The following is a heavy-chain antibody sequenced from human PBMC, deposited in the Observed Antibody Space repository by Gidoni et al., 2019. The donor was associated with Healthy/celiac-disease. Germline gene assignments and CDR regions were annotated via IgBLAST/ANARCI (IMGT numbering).Heavy chain of an antibody. CDR3: ASARGRPLGTGYYYYGMDV. CDR1: GFTFSSYW. J-gene: IGHJ6*02. V-gene: IGHV3-7*03. CDR2: IKQDGSEK. D-gene: IGHD3-10*01. Sequence: EVQLVESGGGLVQPGGSLRLSCAASGFTFSSYWMSWVRQAPGKGLEWVANIKQDGSEKYYVDSVKGRFTISRDNAKNSLYLQMNSLRAEDTAVYYCASARGRPLGTGYYYYGMDVWGQGTTVTVSS.